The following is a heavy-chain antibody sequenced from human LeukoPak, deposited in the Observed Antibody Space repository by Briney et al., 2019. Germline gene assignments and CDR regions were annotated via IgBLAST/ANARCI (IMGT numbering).Heavy chain of an antibody. CDR2: IIPILGIA. D-gene: IGHD4-17*01. CDR3: ARGESTVTTFIGVY. Sequence: GASVKVSCKASGGTFSSYAISWVRQAPGQGLEWMGRIIPILGIANYAQKFQGRVTITADKSTSTAYVELSSLRSEDTAVYYCARGESTVTTFIGVYWGQGTLVTVSS. J-gene: IGHJ4*02. V-gene: IGHV1-69*04. CDR1: GGTFSSYA.